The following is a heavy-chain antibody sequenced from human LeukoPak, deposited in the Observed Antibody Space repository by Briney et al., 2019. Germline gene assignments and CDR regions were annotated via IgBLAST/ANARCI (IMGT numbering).Heavy chain of an antibody. V-gene: IGHV3-23*01. D-gene: IGHD3-10*01. Sequence: GGSLRLSCAASGFTFSSYEMNWVRQAPGNGLEWVSAVSGSGGSTYYADSVKGRFTISRDNSKNTLYLQMNSLRAEDTAVDYCAKGQITYYYGSVSDYWGQGTLVTVSS. J-gene: IGHJ4*02. CDR1: GFTFSSYE. CDR3: AKGQITYYYGSVSDY. CDR2: VSGSGGST.